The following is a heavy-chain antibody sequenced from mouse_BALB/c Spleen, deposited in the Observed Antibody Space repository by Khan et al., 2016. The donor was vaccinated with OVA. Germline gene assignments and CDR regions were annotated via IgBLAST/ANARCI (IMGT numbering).Heavy chain of an antibody. CDR1: GFIFSDYY. CDR2: ISDGGTYT. J-gene: IGHJ3*01. D-gene: IGHD2-13*01. CDR3: ERGYYGDPFAY. Sequence: EVELVESGGGLVKPGGSLKLSCAASGFIFSDYYMYWVRQTPEKRLEWVATISDGGTYTYYLDSVMGRFTISRDDAKNNLYLQMSSLKAEDTAIYYWERGYYGDPFAYWGQGTLVAVSA. V-gene: IGHV5-4*02.